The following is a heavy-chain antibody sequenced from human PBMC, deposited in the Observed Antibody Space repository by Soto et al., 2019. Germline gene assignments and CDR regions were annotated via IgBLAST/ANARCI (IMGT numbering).Heavy chain of an antibody. V-gene: IGHV3-7*01. J-gene: IGHJ4*02. CDR2: IKQDGSET. CDR3: AKYHYYPFDY. D-gene: IGHD3-22*01. Sequence: PGGSLRLSCVASGFTFSNFWMLWVRQAPGKGLEWVANIKQDGSETNYVDSVGGRFTISRDNAKNSLFLQMNSLRVEDTAVYYCAKYHYYPFDYWGLGALVTVSS. CDR1: GFTFSNFW.